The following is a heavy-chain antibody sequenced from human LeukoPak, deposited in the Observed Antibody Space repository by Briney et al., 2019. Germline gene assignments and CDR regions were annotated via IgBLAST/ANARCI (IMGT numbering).Heavy chain of an antibody. J-gene: IGHJ4*02. CDR2: INPNSGDT. CDR1: GYTFTGYY. Sequence: ASVKVSCKASGYTFTGYYMHWVRQAPGQGLEWMGWINPNSGDTNYAQKFQGRVTLTRDTSISTAYMELSSLRSDDTAVYYCARDLLSGRYHPFDHWGQGTLVTVSS. CDR3: ARDLLSGRYHPFDH. V-gene: IGHV1-2*02. D-gene: IGHD1-26*01.